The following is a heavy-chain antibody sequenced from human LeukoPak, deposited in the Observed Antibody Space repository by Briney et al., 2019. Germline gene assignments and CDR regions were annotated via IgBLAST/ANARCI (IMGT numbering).Heavy chain of an antibody. V-gene: IGHV3-30-3*02. CDR1: GFTFSSYA. J-gene: IGHJ6*02. D-gene: IGHD6-19*01. CDR2: ISYDGSNK. CDR3: SKSQEPSSGWYGYYYYGMDV. Sequence: GGSLRLSCAASGFTFSSYAMHWVRQAPGKGLEWVAVISYDGSNKYYADSVKGRFTISRDNSKNTLYLQMNSLRAEDTAVYYCSKSQEPSSGWYGYYYYGMDVWGQGTTVTVSS.